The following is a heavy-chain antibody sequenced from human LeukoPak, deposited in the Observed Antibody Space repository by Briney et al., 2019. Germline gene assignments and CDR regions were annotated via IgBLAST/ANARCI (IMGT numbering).Heavy chain of an antibody. J-gene: IGHJ4*02. Sequence: GGSLRLSCAASGFTFSSYAMSWVRQPPGKGLEWVSAISSSDGSTYDADSVKGRFTISRYKSKNTLYLHMNSLRAKVRAVYYCAKDYKSVTTFNFHYWGQGCLVTVSS. CDR3: AKDYKSVTTFNFHY. D-gene: IGHD4-17*01. CDR2: ISSSDGST. CDR1: GFTFSSYA. V-gene: IGHV3-23*01.